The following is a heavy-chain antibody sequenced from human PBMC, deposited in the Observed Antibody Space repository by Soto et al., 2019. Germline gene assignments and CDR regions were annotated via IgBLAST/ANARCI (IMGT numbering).Heavy chain of an antibody. V-gene: IGHV3-30-3*01. CDR1: GFTFSSYA. D-gene: IGHD5-12*01. CDR3: ARGQVRRLRFDGSADY. CDR2: ISYDGSNK. Sequence: QVQLVESGGGVVQPGRSLRLSCAASGFTFSSYAMHWVRQAPGKGLEWVAVISYDGSNKYYADSVKGRFTISRDNSKNPLYLQMNSLRAEDTAVYYCARGQVRRLRFDGSADYWGQGTLVTVSS. J-gene: IGHJ4*02.